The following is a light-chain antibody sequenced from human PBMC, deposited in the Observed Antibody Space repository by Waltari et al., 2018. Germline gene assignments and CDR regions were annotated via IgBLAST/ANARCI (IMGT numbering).Light chain of an antibody. V-gene: IGKV3-20*01. CDR1: ESITTNF. CDR2: GAS. CDR3: QHYGRSAIT. Sequence: EIVLTQSPVTLSLSPGERATLSCRASESITTNFIAWYQQKPGQAPRPLIHGASIRATGISDVFSGSGSGTDFTLTISRLEPEDFAVYYCQHYGRSAITFGQGTRLDIK. J-gene: IGKJ5*01.